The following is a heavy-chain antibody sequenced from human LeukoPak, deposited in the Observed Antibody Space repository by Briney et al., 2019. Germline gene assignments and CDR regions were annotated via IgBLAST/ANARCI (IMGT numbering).Heavy chain of an antibody. D-gene: IGHD3-10*02. CDR1: GFNFGDYY. CDR2: ISSSGSTK. CDR3: AELGITMIGGV. J-gene: IGHJ6*04. Sequence: GGSLRLSCAASGFNFGDYYMNWIRQAPGKGLEWVSFISSSGSTKYYADSVKGRFTIFRDIAKNSLYLQMNSLRADDTAVYYCAELGITMIGGVWGKGTTVTISS. V-gene: IGHV3-11*04.